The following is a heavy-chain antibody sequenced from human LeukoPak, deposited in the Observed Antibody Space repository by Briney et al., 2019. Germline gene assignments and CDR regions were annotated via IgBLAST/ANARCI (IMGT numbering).Heavy chain of an antibody. CDR3: ARGGPYDSSGYPDY. D-gene: IGHD3-22*01. V-gene: IGHV1-2*02. CDR2: INPNSGGA. Sequence: ASVKVSCKASGYTFTGYYMHWVRRAPGQGLEWMGWINPNSGGANYAQKFQGRVTMTRDTSISTAYMELSRLRSDDTAVYYCARGGPYDSSGYPDYWGQGTLVTVSS. CDR1: GYTFTGYY. J-gene: IGHJ4*02.